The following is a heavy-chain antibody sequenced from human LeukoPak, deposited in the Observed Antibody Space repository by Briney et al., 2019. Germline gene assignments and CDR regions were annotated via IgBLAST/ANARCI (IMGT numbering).Heavy chain of an antibody. D-gene: IGHD1-26*01. V-gene: IGHV4-59*01. CDR2: IHYTGSS. Sequence: ETLSLTCTVSGGSITNYYWSWLRQSPGKGLEWIAYIHYTGSSNYNPSLKSRVTISVDTSKNQFSLRLTSVTAADTAIYYCARGLLGATRAFDIWGQGTMVTVSS. J-gene: IGHJ3*02. CDR3: ARGLLGATRAFDI. CDR1: GGSITNYY.